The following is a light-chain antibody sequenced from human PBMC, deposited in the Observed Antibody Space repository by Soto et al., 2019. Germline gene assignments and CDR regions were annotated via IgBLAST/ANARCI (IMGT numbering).Light chain of an antibody. CDR1: SSDVGAYNF. Sequence: LNQPSSVTGSAGESITISCSGTSSDVGAYNFVSWYQVHPGRAPKLIVSEVTFRLSGVSHRFSGSKSGNTASLTISGLQAEDEAEYYCSSYTNINTRACVFGTGTKVTVL. J-gene: IGLJ1*01. CDR3: SSYTNINTRACV. V-gene: IGLV2-14*01. CDR2: EVT.